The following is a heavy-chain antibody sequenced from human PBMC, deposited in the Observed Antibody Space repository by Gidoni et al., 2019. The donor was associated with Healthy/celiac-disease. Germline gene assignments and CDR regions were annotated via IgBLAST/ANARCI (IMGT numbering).Heavy chain of an antibody. D-gene: IGHD2-15*01. CDR1: GGSISSSSYY. V-gene: IGHV4-39*01. Sequence: QLQLQESGPGLVKPSETLSLTCTVSGGSISSSSYYWGWIRQPPGKGLAWIGSIYYSGSTYYNPSLKSRVTISVDTSKNQFSLKLSSVTAADTAVYYCARNGGYCSGGSCYSVYYYYYGMDVWGQGTTVTVSS. J-gene: IGHJ6*02. CDR2: IYYSGST. CDR3: ARNGGYCSGGSCYSVYYYYYGMDV.